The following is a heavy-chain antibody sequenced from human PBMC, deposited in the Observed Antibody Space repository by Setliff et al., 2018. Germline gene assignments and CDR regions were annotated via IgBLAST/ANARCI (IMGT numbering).Heavy chain of an antibody. CDR2: IYPSNSNI. J-gene: IGHJ4*02. V-gene: IGHV5-51*01. CDR1: GYSFTDYW. D-gene: IGHD5-12*01. Sequence: HGESLTISCKASGYSFTDYWIAWVRQMPGKGLEWMGIIYPSNSNIKYSPSFEAQITFSADKSITTTYLQWSSLKASDTAIYYCARHRVGNSGYAIPILDFWGQGALVTVSS. CDR3: ARHRVGNSGYAIPILDF.